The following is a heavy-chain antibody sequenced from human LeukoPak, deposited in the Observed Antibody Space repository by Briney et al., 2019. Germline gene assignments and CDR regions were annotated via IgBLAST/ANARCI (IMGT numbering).Heavy chain of an antibody. D-gene: IGHD6-19*01. Sequence: ASVKVSCKASGYTLTGYYMHWVRQAPGQGLEWMGWINPNSGGTNYAQKFQGRVTMTRDTSISTAYMELSRLRSDDTAVYYCARNERYSSGWYPSGYYYMDVWGKGTTVTVSS. J-gene: IGHJ6*03. CDR1: GYTLTGYY. V-gene: IGHV1-2*02. CDR2: INPNSGGT. CDR3: ARNERYSSGWYPSGYYYMDV.